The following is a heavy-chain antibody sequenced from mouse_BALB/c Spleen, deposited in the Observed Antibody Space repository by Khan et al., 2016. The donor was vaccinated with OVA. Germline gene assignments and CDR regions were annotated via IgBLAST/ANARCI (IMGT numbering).Heavy chain of an antibody. CDR3: SRDRSDY. CDR1: GYTFSTYW. V-gene: IGHV1-7*01. Sequence: VQLQQSGAELAKPGASVKMSCKASGYTFSTYWLHWVKQRPGQGLEWIGYINHSSGYTYYNQTFNDKATLTTDKSSSTAYMQLSRLTSEDSAVYYGSRDRSDYWGQGTTLTVSS. CDR2: INHSSGYT. J-gene: IGHJ2*01.